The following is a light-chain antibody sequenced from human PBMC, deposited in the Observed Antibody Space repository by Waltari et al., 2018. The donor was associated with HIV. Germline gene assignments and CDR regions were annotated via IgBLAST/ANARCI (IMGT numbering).Light chain of an antibody. CDR1: SSNIGSNT. Sequence: QSGLTQPPSASGTPGQRVTISCSGSSSNIGSNTVNWYQHLPGTAPKVLIYSNNQRPSEVPDRFSGSKSGTSVSLAISGLQSEDEADYYCATWDDSLNGVVFGGGTKLTV. V-gene: IGLV1-44*01. J-gene: IGLJ2*01. CDR3: ATWDDSLNGVV. CDR2: SNN.